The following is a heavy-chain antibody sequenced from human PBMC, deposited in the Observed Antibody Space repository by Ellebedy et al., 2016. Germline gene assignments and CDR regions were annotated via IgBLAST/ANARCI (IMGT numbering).Heavy chain of an antibody. D-gene: IGHD2-21*01. CDR3: AKTNLAYCGGNCPWGFDY. J-gene: IGHJ4*02. V-gene: IGHV3-30*18. Sequence: GESLKISXAASGFTFRSYGIHWVRQAPGKGLEWVAFISNDGNNKYYADSVKGRFTISRDNSKKTMYLQMNSLRAEDTAVYYCAKTNLAYCGGNCPWGFDYWGQGTLVTVSS. CDR2: ISNDGNNK. CDR1: GFTFRSYG.